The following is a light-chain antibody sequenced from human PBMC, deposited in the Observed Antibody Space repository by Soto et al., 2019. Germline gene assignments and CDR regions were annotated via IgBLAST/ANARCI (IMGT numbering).Light chain of an antibody. CDR1: QSISNY. CDR3: QQSYSTPRT. V-gene: IGKV1-39*01. CDR2: AAS. J-gene: IGKJ5*01. Sequence: DIQMTPSPSSLSASVGDRVTITCRASQSISNYLNWYQQKPGKAPKLLIYAASSLQSGVPSRFSGSGSGTDFTLTISSLQPEDFATYYCQQSYSTPRTFGQGTRLEI.